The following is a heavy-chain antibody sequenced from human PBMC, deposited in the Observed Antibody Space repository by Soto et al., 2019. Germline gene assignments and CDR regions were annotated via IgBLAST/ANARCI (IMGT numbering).Heavy chain of an antibody. CDR3: ARDKGSSTVVSGISQEGYFDS. D-gene: IGHD6-19*01. Sequence: QVQLVESGGGVVQPGRSLRLSCAASGFTFSIFGMHWVRQAPGKGLEWAAIIWYDGSNAYYADSVRGRFTISRDNSKNTVYLQTNSLRAEDTAVYYCARDKGSSTVVSGISQEGYFDSWGQGTLVTVSS. V-gene: IGHV3-33*01. CDR2: IWYDGSNA. CDR1: GFTFSIFG. J-gene: IGHJ4*02.